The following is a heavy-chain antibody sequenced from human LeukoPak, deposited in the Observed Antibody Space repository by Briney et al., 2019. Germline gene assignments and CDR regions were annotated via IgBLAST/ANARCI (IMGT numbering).Heavy chain of an antibody. CDR3: ARGTWFGELLSNDC. CDR1: GYTFTDYY. Sequence: ASVKVSCKASGYTFTDYYMHWVRQAPGQGLGWMGWINPNSGGTKYAQKFQGRVTMTRDTSIRTAYMELTSLRSDDTAVYYCARGTWFGELLSNDCWGQGTLVAVSS. CDR2: INPNSGGT. J-gene: IGHJ4*02. D-gene: IGHD3-10*01. V-gene: IGHV1-2*02.